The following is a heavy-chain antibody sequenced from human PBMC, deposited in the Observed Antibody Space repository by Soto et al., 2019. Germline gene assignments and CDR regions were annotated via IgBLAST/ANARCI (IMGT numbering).Heavy chain of an antibody. J-gene: IGHJ6*02. D-gene: IGHD2-2*03. CDR3: ARDHGYCSSTSCPSYYYGMDV. CDR1: GYTFTSYY. V-gene: IGHV1-46*01. CDR2: INPSGGST. Sequence: ASVKVSCKASGYTFTSYYMHWVRQAPGQGLEWMGIINPSGGSTSYAQKFQGRVTMTRDTSTSTVYMELSSLRSEDTAVYYCARDHGYCSSTSCPSYYYGMDVWGQGTTVTVSS.